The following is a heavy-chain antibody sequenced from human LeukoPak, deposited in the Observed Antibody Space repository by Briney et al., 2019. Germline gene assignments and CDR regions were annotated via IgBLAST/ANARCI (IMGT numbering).Heavy chain of an antibody. CDR2: VFYSGST. J-gene: IGHJ5*02. CDR3: APSFSSFGEDYFDP. CDR1: GGSISSSSYY. D-gene: IGHD6-6*01. V-gene: IGHV4-39*01. Sequence: SETLSLTCTVSGGSISSSSYYWGWIRQPPGKGLEWIGSVFYSGSTFYNPSLKSRVTISLDTSKNQFSLKLSSVTAADTAVYYCAPSFSSFGEDYFDPWGQGTLVTVSS.